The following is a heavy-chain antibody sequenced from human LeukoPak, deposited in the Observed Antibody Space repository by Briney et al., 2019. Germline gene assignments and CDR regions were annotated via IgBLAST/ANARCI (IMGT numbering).Heavy chain of an antibody. Sequence: PTGGSLRLSCATSGFTFSSYAMSWVRQAPGKGLEWVSAISGSGGSTYYADSVKGRFTISRDNSKNTLYLQMNSLRAEDTAVYYCAKRVNSGSYSFDYWGQGTLVTVSS. CDR2: ISGSGGST. CDR3: AKRVNSGSYSFDY. CDR1: GFTFSSYA. V-gene: IGHV3-23*01. J-gene: IGHJ4*02. D-gene: IGHD1-26*01.